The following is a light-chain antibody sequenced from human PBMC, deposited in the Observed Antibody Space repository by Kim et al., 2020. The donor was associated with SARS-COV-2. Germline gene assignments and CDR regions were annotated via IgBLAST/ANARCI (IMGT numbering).Light chain of an antibody. CDR1: SSDVGGYHY. Sequence: QSALTQPASVTGSPGQSITITCTGTSSDVGGYHYVSWYQQHPGKVPKLLIFELANRASGGSTRFTSSRSGNTASLTISGLQAEDEADYYCGSFTTSNTVIFGGGTQLTVL. CDR2: ELA. V-gene: IGLV2-14*01. J-gene: IGLJ2*01. CDR3: GSFTTSNTVI.